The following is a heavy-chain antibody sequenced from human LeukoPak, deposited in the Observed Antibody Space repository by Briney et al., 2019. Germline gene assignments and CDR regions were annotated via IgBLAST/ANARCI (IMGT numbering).Heavy chain of an antibody. CDR1: GGTFISYA. Sequence: GSSVKVSCKASGGTFISYAISWVGQAPGQGLEWMGGIIPIFGTANYAQKFQGRVTITADESTSTAYMELSSLRSEDTAVYYCARGLLGEAAAPSFDYWGQGTLVTVSS. J-gene: IGHJ4*02. CDR2: IIPIFGTA. D-gene: IGHD6-13*01. CDR3: ARGLLGEAAAPSFDY. V-gene: IGHV1-69*01.